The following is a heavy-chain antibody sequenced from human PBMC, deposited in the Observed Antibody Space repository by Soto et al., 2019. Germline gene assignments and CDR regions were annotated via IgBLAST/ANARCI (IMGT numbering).Heavy chain of an antibody. CDR2: ISGSGGST. CDR3: AKDRVGVLWFRQLTYTHY. CDR1: GVTFSSYA. D-gene: IGHD3-10*01. V-gene: IGHV3-23*01. J-gene: IGHJ4*02. Sequence: PGGSLRLSCAASGVTFSSYAMSWVRQAPGKGLEWVSAISGSGGSTYYAASVKGRFTISRDHSKNSQYLPMNSLRAEDTAVYYCAKDRVGVLWFRQLTYTHYWCQGPLGALSS.